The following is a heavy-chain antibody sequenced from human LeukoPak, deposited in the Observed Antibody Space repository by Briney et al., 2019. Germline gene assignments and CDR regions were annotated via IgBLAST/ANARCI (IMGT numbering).Heavy chain of an antibody. CDR2: ISYDGSNK. D-gene: IGHD4-17*01. Sequence: GGSLGLSCAASGFTFSSYAMHWVRQAPGKGLEWVAVISYDGSNKYYADSVKGRFTISRDNSKNTLYLQMNSLRAEDTAVYSCASPRADYGDYFDYWGQGTLVTVSS. J-gene: IGHJ4*02. CDR1: GFTFSSYA. V-gene: IGHV3-30-3*01. CDR3: ASPRADYGDYFDY.